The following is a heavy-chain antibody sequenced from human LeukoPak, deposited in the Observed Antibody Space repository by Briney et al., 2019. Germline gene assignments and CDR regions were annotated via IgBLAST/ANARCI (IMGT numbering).Heavy chain of an antibody. J-gene: IGHJ1*01. V-gene: IGHV4-59*01. CDR2: IYYSGST. Sequence: TSETLSLTCTVSGGSISSYYLSWIRQPPGKGLEWIGYIYYSGSTNYNPSLKSRVTISVDTSKNQFSLKLSSVTAADTAVYYCARAGWGYYDSSFTRAEYFQHWGQGTLVTVSS. CDR3: ARAGWGYYDSSFTRAEYFQH. CDR1: GGSISSYY. D-gene: IGHD3-22*01.